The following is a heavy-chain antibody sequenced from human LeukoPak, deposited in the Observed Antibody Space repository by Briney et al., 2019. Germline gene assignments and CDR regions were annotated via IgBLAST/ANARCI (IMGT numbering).Heavy chain of an antibody. CDR3: ARAGGTIFGLVITASDY. CDR1: GYTFTGYY. CDR2: INTNSGGT. J-gene: IGHJ4*02. D-gene: IGHD3-3*01. Sequence: ASVKVSCKASGYTFTGYYMHWVRQAPGQGLEWMGWINTNSGGTNYAQKFQGRVTMTRDTSISTAYMELNRLRSDDTAVYYCARAGGTIFGLVITASDYWGQGTLVTASS. V-gene: IGHV1-2*02.